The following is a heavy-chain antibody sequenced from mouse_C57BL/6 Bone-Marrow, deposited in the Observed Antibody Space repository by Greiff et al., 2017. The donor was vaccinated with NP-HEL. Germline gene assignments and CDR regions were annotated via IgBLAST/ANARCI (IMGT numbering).Heavy chain of an antibody. V-gene: IGHV1-15*01. Sequence: QVQLQQSGAELVRPGASVTLSCKASGYTFTDYEMHWVKQTPVHGLEWIGAIDPETGGTASNQKFKGKAILTADKSSSTAYMELRSLTSEDSAVYYCTRAYGSSYVLYYAMDYWGQGTSVTVSS. CDR1: GYTFTDYE. CDR3: TRAYGSSYVLYYAMDY. CDR2: IDPETGGT. D-gene: IGHD1-1*01. J-gene: IGHJ4*01.